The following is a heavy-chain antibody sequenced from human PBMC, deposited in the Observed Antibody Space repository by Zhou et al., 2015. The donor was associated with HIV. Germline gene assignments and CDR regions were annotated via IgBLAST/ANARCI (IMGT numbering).Heavy chain of an antibody. D-gene: IGHD6-13*01. CDR3: ARRAYSSSWYLVSNWFDP. CDR1: GGTFSSYA. Sequence: QVQLVQSGAEVKKPGSSVKVSCKASGGTFSSYAISWVRQAPGQGLEWMGGIIPIFGTANYAQKFQGRVTITADESTSTAYMELSSLRSEDTAVYYCARRAYSSSWYLVSNWFDPWGQGTLVTVSS. CDR2: IIPIFGTA. V-gene: IGHV1-69*01. J-gene: IGHJ5*02.